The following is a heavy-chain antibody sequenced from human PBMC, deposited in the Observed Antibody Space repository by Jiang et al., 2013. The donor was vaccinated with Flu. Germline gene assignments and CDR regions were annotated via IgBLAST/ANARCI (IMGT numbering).Heavy chain of an antibody. D-gene: IGHD6-19*01. CDR1: GGSISSYY. Sequence: PGLVKPSETLSLTCTVSGGSISSYYWSWIRQPPGKGLEWIGYIYYSGSTNYNPSLKSRVTISVDTSKNQFSLKLSSVTAADTAVYYCAQYGAGLPIAVAGEAWFDPWGQGTLVTVSS. J-gene: IGHJ5*02. CDR2: IYYSGST. CDR3: AQYGAGLPIAVAGEAWFDP. V-gene: IGHV4-59*13.